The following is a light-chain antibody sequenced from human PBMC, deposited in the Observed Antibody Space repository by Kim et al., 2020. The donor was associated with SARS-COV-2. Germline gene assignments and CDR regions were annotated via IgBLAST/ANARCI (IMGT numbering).Light chain of an antibody. Sequence: SYELTQPPSVSVSPGQTVSITCSGDNLGHKYASWYQQKPGQAPILVIYQDTKRPSGIPERFSGSNSGITATLTISGTEAMDEADYYCQAWDFKSAVFGGGTQVTVL. J-gene: IGLJ3*02. CDR1: NLGHKY. CDR3: QAWDFKSAV. V-gene: IGLV3-1*01. CDR2: QDT.